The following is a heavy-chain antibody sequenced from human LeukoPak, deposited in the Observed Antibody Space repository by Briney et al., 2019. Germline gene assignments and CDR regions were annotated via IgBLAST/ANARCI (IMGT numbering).Heavy chain of an antibody. CDR1: GGSISNYC. CDR3: ARVSTVTTSFDY. Sequence: LTCTVPGGSISNYCWSWIRQAPGKGLEWVSYIGSSSSYTNYADSVKGRFTISRDNAKNSLYLQMNSLRAEDTAVYYCARVSTVTTSFDYWGQGTLVTVSS. D-gene: IGHD4-17*01. CDR2: IGSSSSYT. V-gene: IGHV3-11*05. J-gene: IGHJ4*02.